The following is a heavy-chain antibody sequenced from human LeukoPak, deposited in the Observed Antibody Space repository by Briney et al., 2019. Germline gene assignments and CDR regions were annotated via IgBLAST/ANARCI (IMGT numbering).Heavy chain of an antibody. D-gene: IGHD3-22*01. J-gene: IGHJ6*02. CDR2: IIPIFGTA. CDR1: GGTFSSYA. Sequence: PSVKVSCKASGGTFSSYAISWVRQAPGQGLEWMGGIIPIFGTANYAQQFQGRVTITADESTSTAYMELSSLRSEDTAVYYCAKDSSGYYSGLYYYYGMDVWGQGTTVTVSS. V-gene: IGHV1-69*01. CDR3: AKDSSGYYSGLYYYYGMDV.